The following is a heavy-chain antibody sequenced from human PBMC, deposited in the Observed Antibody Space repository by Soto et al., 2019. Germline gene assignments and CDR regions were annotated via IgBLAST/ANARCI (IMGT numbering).Heavy chain of an antibody. CDR1: GGSISSGGYY. D-gene: IGHD7-27*01. V-gene: IGHV4-31*03. CDR2: IYYSGST. CDR3: ARGEVTGNDAFDI. J-gene: IGHJ3*02. Sequence: SETLSLTCTVSGGSISSGGYYWSWIRQHPGKGLEWIWYIYYSGSTYYNPSLKSRVTISVDTSKNQFSLKLSSVTAADTAVYYCARGEVTGNDAFDIWGQGTMVTVSS.